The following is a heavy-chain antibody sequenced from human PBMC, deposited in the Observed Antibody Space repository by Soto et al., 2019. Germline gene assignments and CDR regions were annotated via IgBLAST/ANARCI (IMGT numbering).Heavy chain of an antibody. CDR2: ISYDGSNK. CDR3: AKESYNRRTDFDH. J-gene: IGHJ4*02. V-gene: IGHV3-30-3*01. CDR1: GFTFSSYA. D-gene: IGHD3-10*01. Sequence: GGSLRLSCAASGFTFSSYAMHWVRQAPGKGLEWVAVISYDGSNKYYADSVKGRFTISRDNSKNTLYLQMNSLRAEDTAVYYCAKESYNRRTDFDHWGQGVLVTVSS.